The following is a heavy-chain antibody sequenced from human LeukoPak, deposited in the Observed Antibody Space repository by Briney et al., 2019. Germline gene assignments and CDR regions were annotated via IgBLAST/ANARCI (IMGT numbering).Heavy chain of an antibody. J-gene: IGHJ6*03. D-gene: IGHD4-23*01. CDR2: INHSGST. V-gene: IGHV4-34*01. CDR1: GGSFSGYY. Sequence: SETLSLTCAVYGGSFSGYYWSWIRQPPGKGLEWIGEINHSGSTNYNPSLKSRVTISVDTSKNQFSLKLSSVTAADTAVYYCVRRWYYYYFMDLWGTGNTVTVSS. CDR3: VRRWYYYYFMDL.